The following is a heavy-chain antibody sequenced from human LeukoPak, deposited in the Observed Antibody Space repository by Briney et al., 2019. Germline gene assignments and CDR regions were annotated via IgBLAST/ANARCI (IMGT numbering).Heavy chain of an antibody. Sequence: GESLKISCKGSGYSFTNYWIGWVRQMPGKGLEWMGIIYPGDFDTKYSPSFQGQVTISADKSISTAYLQWSSLKASDTAMYYCVRLGYCSGAACYSYFQRWGQGTLVTVSS. CDR2: IYPGDFDT. D-gene: IGHD2-15*01. J-gene: IGHJ1*01. CDR1: GYSFTNYW. CDR3: VRLGYCSGAACYSYFQR. V-gene: IGHV5-51*01.